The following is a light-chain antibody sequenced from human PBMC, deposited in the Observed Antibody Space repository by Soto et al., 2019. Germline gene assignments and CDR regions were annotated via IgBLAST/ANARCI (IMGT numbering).Light chain of an antibody. CDR3: QQYDNPLFT. CDR1: QDISNY. J-gene: IGKJ3*01. CDR2: DAS. Sequence: DIQMTQSPSSLSASVGDRVTITCQASQDISNYLNWYQQKPGKAPQLLIYDASNLETGVSSRFSGSGSGTDFTFTISSLQPEDIATYYCQQYDNPLFTFGPGTKVDIK. V-gene: IGKV1-33*01.